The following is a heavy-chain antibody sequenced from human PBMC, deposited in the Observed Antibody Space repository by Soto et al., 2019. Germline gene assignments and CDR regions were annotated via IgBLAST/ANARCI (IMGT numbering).Heavy chain of an antibody. J-gene: IGHJ4*02. CDR3: VRDRGCGYGISSRLDY. D-gene: IGHD5-18*01. Sequence: XVSLTLTCAASGLTFSSYEMNGVRQAPGKGPEWISYISSSGTTTTYADSVKGRFTISRDNAKNSLDLQMNSLRAEDTAVYYCVRDRGCGYGISSRLDYWGQGTLVTVSS. V-gene: IGHV3-48*03. CDR2: ISSSGTTT. CDR1: GLTFSSYE.